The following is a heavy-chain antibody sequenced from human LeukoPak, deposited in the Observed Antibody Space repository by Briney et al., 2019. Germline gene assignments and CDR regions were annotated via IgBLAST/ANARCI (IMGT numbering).Heavy chain of an antibody. V-gene: IGHV1-18*04. CDR3: ARDCGTSCYLGTNKLDY. CDR2: SSAYNGNT. CDR1: GYTFTSYG. D-gene: IGHD2-2*01. J-gene: IGHJ4*02. Sequence: GASVKVSCKASGYTFTSYGISWVRQAPGQGLEWMGWSSAYNGNTNYAQKLQGRVTMTTDTSTSKAYMELRSLRSDDTAVYYCARDCGTSCYLGTNKLDYWGQGTLVTVSS.